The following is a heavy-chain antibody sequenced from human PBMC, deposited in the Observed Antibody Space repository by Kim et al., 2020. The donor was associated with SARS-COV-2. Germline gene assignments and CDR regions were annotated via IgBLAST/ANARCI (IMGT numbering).Heavy chain of an antibody. Sequence: SETLSLTCTVSGGSISSYYWSWIRQPPGKGLEWIGYIYYSGSTNYHPSLKSRVTISVDTSKNQFSLKLSSVTAADTAVYYCARAIAAAGFPTDYWGQGTLVTVSS. J-gene: IGHJ4*02. V-gene: IGHV4-59*01. D-gene: IGHD6-13*01. CDR2: IYYSGST. CDR3: ARAIAAAGFPTDY. CDR1: GGSISSYY.